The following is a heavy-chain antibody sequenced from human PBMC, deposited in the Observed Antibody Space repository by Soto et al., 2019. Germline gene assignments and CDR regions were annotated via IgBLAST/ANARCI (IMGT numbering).Heavy chain of an antibody. J-gene: IGHJ4*02. CDR1: GASITGSFF. CDR3: ARGMTPPGAPAWYYFDS. D-gene: IGHD2-8*02. CDR2: FSLSGTT. V-gene: IGHV4-4*07. Sequence: SETLSLTCTVSGASITGSFFWSWIRQPAGKGLEWIGRFSLSGTTNYNPSLRSRVTMSADVSKNQFSLRLTSVTAADTALYYCARGMTPPGAPAWYYFDSWGQGTLVTVSS.